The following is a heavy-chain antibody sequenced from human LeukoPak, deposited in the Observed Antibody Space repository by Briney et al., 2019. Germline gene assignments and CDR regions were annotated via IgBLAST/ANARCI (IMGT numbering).Heavy chain of an antibody. Sequence: GGSLRLSCAASGFTFSSYWMHWVRQAPGKGLVRVSRINSDGSSTSYADSVKGRFTISRDNAKNTLYLQMNSLKTEDTAVYYCTTTLLDILTGYYKMANYYYMDVWGKGTTVTVSS. CDR2: INSDGSST. CDR1: GFTFSSYW. CDR3: TTTLLDILTGYYKMANYYYMDV. V-gene: IGHV3-74*01. J-gene: IGHJ6*03. D-gene: IGHD3-9*01.